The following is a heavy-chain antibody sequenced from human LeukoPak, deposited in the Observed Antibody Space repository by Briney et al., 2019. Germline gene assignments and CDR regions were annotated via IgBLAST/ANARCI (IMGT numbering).Heavy chain of an antibody. CDR1: GGTFSSYA. Sequence: GASVKVSCKASGGTFSSYAISWVRQAPGQGLEWKGRIIPIFGIANYAQKFQGRVTITADKSTSTAYMELSSLRSEDTAVYYCARASERDGYNLFDYWGQGTLVTVSS. CDR3: ARASERDGYNLFDY. V-gene: IGHV1-69*04. CDR2: IIPIFGIA. D-gene: IGHD5-24*01. J-gene: IGHJ4*02.